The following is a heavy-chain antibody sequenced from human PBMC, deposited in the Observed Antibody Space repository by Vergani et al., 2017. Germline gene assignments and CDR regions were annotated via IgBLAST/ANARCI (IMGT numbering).Heavy chain of an antibody. CDR1: GFTFSDSW. V-gene: IGHV3-7*01. J-gene: IGHJ4*02. CDR2: IKEDGSEK. Sequence: EVHLVESGGGLVRRGGSLRLSCSASGFTFSDSWMSWVRQAPGKGLEWVANIKEDGSEKYYMDSVKGRFTIPRDNAKNSLYLQMNYLGVDDTAVYYCATLPVRFEYRSSWYEVYFEHWGQGTLVTVSS. D-gene: IGHD6-13*01. CDR3: ATLPVRFEYRSSWYEVYFEH.